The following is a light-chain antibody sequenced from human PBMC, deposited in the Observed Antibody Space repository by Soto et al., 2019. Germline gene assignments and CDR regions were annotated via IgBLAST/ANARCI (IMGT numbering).Light chain of an antibody. Sequence: DIQMTQSPSTLSASEGDRVTISCRASQSVSIWLAWYQQKPGEAPKLLIFAASTLQSGVPSRFSGSGSGTDSTLTISSLQAEDFATYYCQHYNTYSTWTFGQGTKV. J-gene: IGKJ1*01. CDR1: QSVSIW. V-gene: IGKV1-5*01. CDR2: AAS. CDR3: QHYNTYSTWT.